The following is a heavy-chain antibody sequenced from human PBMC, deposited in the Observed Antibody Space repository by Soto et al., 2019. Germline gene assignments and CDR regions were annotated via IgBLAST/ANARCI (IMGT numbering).Heavy chain of an antibody. Sequence: SETLSLTCTVSGGSISSGGYYWSWIRQHPGKGLEWIGYIYYSGSTYYNPSLKSRVTISVDTSKNQFSLKLSSVTAADTAVYYCARDLYSSSWYWFDPWGQGTLVTVSS. CDR3: ARDLYSSSWYWFDP. CDR1: GGSISSGGYY. J-gene: IGHJ5*02. CDR2: IYYSGST. V-gene: IGHV4-31*03. D-gene: IGHD6-13*01.